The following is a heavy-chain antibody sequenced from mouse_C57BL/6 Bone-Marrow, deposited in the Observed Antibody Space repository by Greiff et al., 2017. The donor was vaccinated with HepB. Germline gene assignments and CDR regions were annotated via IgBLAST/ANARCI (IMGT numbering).Heavy chain of an antibody. D-gene: IGHD1-1*01. CDR2: ISYDGSN. V-gene: IGHV3-6*01. J-gene: IGHJ4*01. CDR1: GYSITSGYY. CDR3: ARQEGSSYNYAMDY. Sequence: EVKLVESGPGLVKPSQSLSLTCSVTGYSITSGYYWNWIRQFPGNKLEWMGYISYDGSNNYNPSLKNRISITRDTSKNQFFLKLNSVTTEDTATYYCARQEGSSYNYAMDYWGQGTSVTVSS.